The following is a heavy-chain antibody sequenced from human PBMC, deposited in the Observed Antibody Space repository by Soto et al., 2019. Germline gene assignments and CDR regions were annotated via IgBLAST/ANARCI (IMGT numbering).Heavy chain of an antibody. D-gene: IGHD3-10*01. CDR1: GFTFSDHY. J-gene: IGHJ1*01. V-gene: IGHV3-72*01. Sequence: GGSLRLSCAASGFTFSDHYMDWVREAPGQGLEWVGRTRNKANSYTTEYAASVKGRFTISRDDSKNSLYLQMNSLKTEDTAVYYCARGVRRDDWGQGTLVTVSS. CDR3: ARGVRRDD. CDR2: TRNKANSYTT.